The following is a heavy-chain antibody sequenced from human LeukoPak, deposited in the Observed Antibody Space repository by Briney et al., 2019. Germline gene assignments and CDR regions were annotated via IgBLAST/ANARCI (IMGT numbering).Heavy chain of an antibody. J-gene: IGHJ6*03. D-gene: IGHD3-3*01. CDR1: GGSFSGYY. V-gene: IGHV4-34*01. Sequence: PETMSLTCAVYGGSFSGYYWSWIRQPPGKGLEWIGEINHSGSTNYNPSLKSRVTISVDTSKNQFSLKLSSVTAADTAVYYCARGGLYYDFWCGSAAVRYYMDVWGKGTTLTVSS. CDR2: INHSGST. CDR3: ARGGLYYDFWCGSAAVRYYMDV.